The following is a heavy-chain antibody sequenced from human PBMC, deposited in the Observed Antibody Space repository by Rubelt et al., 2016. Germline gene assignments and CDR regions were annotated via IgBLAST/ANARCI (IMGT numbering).Heavy chain of an antibody. CDR3: ARGLKGRDSPLDAFDI. Sequence: GKGLEWVSYISSRGGNIYYADSVKGRFTISRDNAKNSLYLQMNSLRAEDTAVYYCARGLKGRDSPLDAFDIWGQGTMVTVSS. J-gene: IGHJ3*02. CDR2: ISSRGGNI. V-gene: IGHV3-11*04. D-gene: IGHD3-10*01.